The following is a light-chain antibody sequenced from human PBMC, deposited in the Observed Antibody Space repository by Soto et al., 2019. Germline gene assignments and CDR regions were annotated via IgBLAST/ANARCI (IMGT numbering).Light chain of an antibody. Sequence: DIVMTQSPLSLPVTPGEPASISWRSSQSLLHSNGYNYLDWYLQKPGQSPQLLIYLGSNRASGVPDRFSGSGSGTEFTLKISRVEAEDVGVYYCMQALQTPWTFGQGTKVEIK. CDR1: QSLLHSNGYNY. J-gene: IGKJ1*01. V-gene: IGKV2-28*01. CDR2: LGS. CDR3: MQALQTPWT.